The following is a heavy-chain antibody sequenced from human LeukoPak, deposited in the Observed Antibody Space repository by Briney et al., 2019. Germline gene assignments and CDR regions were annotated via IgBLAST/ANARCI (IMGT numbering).Heavy chain of an antibody. D-gene: IGHD3-22*01. CDR2: ISAYNGNT. CDR3: ASDYDSSGYYYPKFDY. CDR1: GYTFTSHG. J-gene: IGHJ4*02. Sequence: ASVKVSCKASGYTFTSHGISWVRQAPGQGLEWMGWISAYNGNTNYAQKLQGRVTMTTDTSTSTAYMELRSLRSEDTALYYCASDYDSSGYYYPKFDYWGQGTLVTVSS. V-gene: IGHV1-18*01.